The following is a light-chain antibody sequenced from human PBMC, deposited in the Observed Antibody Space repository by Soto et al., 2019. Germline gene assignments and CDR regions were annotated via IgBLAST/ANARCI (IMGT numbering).Light chain of an antibody. V-gene: IGLV2-14*01. CDR3: TSYTSTTTLV. J-gene: IGLJ2*01. CDR1: RSDVGGYNF. CDR2: DVT. Sequence: QSALTQPPSVSGSPGQSITISCTATRSDVGGYNFVSWYQQLPGKVPKLLIYDVTHRPSGVSNRFSASQSANKASLTLSGLQAEDEADYYCTSYTSTTTLVFGGGTKLTVL.